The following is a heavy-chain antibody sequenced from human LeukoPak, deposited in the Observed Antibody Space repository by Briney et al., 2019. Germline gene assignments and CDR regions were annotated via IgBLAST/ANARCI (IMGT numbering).Heavy chain of an antibody. D-gene: IGHD5-24*01. J-gene: IGHJ4*02. CDR2: ISSSSSYI. Sequence: KPGGSLRLSCVASGFTFSSYSMNWVRQAPGKGLEWVSSISSSSSYIYYAGSVKGRFTISRDNAKNSLYLQMNSLRAEDTAVYYCARPRGNVEMATIPFDYWGQGTLVTVSS. V-gene: IGHV3-21*01. CDR1: GFTFSSYS. CDR3: ARPRGNVEMATIPFDY.